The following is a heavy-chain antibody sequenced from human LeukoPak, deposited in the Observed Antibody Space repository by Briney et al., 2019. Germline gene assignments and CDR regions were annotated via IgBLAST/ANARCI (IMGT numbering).Heavy chain of an antibody. CDR1: GITFNA. CDR3: AGDYGEYYYGMDV. CDR2: IWYDGSNK. Sequence: PGTSLRLSCAASGITFNAIHWVRQAPGKGLEWVAVIWYDGSNKNYADAVKGRFTISRDNSKNTLYLQMNSLRAEDTAVYYCAGDYGEYYYGMDVWGQGTTVTVSS. J-gene: IGHJ6*02. D-gene: IGHD4-17*01. V-gene: IGHV3-33*01.